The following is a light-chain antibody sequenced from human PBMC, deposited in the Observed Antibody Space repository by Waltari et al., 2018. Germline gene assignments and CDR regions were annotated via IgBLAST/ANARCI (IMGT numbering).Light chain of an antibody. Sequence: SVLTQPPSVSGAPGQRVTISCPGSSSNFGAAYEVHWYQQLPGTAPRYLIYANSKRPSVVPDRVSGSKSGTSASLAIAGLQAGDEADYYCQSYDSSLSGFYVVGTGTEVTVL. V-gene: IGLV1-40*01. J-gene: IGLJ1*01. CDR2: ANS. CDR3: QSYDSSLSGFYV. CDR1: SSNFGAAYE.